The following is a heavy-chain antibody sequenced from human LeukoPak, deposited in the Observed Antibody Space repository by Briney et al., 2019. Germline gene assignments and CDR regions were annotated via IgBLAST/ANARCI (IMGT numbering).Heavy chain of an antibody. Sequence: SETLSLTCTVSGGSIRSSSYNWGWIRQPPGKGLEWIGSFQYTWSTHYNPSLKSRFTISVDTSKNQFSLKLSSVTAADTALYYCARTGGSFYFYYYMDVWGKGTTITVSS. D-gene: IGHD1-26*01. CDR3: ARTGGSFYFYYYMDV. CDR2: FQYTWST. V-gene: IGHV4-39*07. J-gene: IGHJ6*03. CDR1: GGSIRSSSYN.